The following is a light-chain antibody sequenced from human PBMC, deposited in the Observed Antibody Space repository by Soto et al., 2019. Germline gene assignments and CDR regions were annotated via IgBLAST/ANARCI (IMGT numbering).Light chain of an antibody. CDR3: QQRSNWQIT. V-gene: IGKV3-11*01. CDR1: QSFSTY. CDR2: DAS. Sequence: ETVLTQSPATLSLSPGESATLSCRASQSFSTYLAWYQQKPGQAPRLLIYDASNRVTGIPARFRGSGSGTDFTLTISSLEPDDFAVYYCQQRSNWQITFGQGTRLEI. J-gene: IGKJ5*01.